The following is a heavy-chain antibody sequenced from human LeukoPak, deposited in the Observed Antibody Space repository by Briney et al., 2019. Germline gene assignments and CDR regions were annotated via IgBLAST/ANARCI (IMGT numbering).Heavy chain of an antibody. D-gene: IGHD2/OR15-2a*01. V-gene: IGHV3-7*04. CDR3: ARANRGAFDI. Sequence: WGSLRLPCAASGFTVSNSWMSWVRQAPGKGLEWVATVKPDGSEQDYVDSVKGRFTISKDNPKNSLYLQMNTLRAEDTAVYYCARANRGAFDIWGQGTMVTVSS. CDR2: VKPDGSEQ. CDR1: GFTVSNSW. J-gene: IGHJ3*02.